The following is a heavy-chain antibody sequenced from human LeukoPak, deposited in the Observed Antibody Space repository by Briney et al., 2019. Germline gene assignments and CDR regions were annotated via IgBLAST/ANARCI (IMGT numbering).Heavy chain of an antibody. J-gene: IGHJ6*03. CDR1: GYTFIGYY. Sequence: ASVKVSCKASGYTFIGYYMHWVRQAPGQGLEWMGWINPNSGGTNYAQKFQGRGTMTRDTSISTAYMELSRLRSDDTAVYYCARGRSRWDGSGSYYYYMDVWGKGTTVTISS. CDR3: ARGRSRWDGSGSYYYYMDV. CDR2: INPNSGGT. V-gene: IGHV1-2*02. D-gene: IGHD3-10*01.